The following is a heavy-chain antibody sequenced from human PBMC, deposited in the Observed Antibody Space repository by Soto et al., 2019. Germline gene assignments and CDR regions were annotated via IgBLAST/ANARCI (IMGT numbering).Heavy chain of an antibody. CDR1: GFTFSSYA. Sequence: PGGSLRLSCAASGFTFSSYAMSWVRQAPGKGLEWVSAISGSGGSTYYADSVKGRFTISRDNSKNTLYLQMNSLRAEDTDVYYCAIGAESGRYYGSGSYYLFDYWGQGTLVTVSS. D-gene: IGHD3-10*01. J-gene: IGHJ4*02. CDR2: ISGSGGST. CDR3: AIGAESGRYYGSGSYYLFDY. V-gene: IGHV3-23*01.